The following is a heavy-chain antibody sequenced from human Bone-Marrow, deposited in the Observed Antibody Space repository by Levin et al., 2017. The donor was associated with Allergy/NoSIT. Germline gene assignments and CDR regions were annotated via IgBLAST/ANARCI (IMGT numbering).Heavy chain of an antibody. D-gene: IGHD2-21*01. Sequence: TSETLSLTCSVSGVSLNNFYWAWIRQPAGKGLEWIGRIYPSGSTNYSPFLNSRVTMSIDTSKNQFSLHLRSVTAADTAVYYCAREGYCGGHCYFDEWGQGSLVTVSS. V-gene: IGHV4-4*07. CDR3: AREGYCGGHCYFDE. J-gene: IGHJ4*02. CDR1: GVSLNNFY. CDR2: IYPSGST.